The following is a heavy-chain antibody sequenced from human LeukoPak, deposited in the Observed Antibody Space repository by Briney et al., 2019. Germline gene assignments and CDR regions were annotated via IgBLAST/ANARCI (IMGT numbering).Heavy chain of an antibody. CDR2: INAGNGNT. Sequence: ASVKVSCKASGYTFTSYAMHWVRLAPGQRLEWMGWINAGNGNTKYSQKFQGRVTITRDTSASTAYMELSSLRSEDTAVYYCAREWGARGAFDIWGQGTMVTVSS. D-gene: IGHD3-16*01. V-gene: IGHV1-3*01. J-gene: IGHJ3*02. CDR1: GYTFTSYA. CDR3: AREWGARGAFDI.